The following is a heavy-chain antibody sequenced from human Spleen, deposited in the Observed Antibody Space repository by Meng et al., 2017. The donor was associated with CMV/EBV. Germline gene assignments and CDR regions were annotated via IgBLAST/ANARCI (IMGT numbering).Heavy chain of an antibody. D-gene: IGHD3-10*01. CDR3: ASTMVRGVVHADTGTHYYHGLDV. CDR2: IRNKANNYAT. V-gene: IGHV3-73*01. J-gene: IGHJ6*02. Sequence: HWVRQASGKGLEWVGRIRNKANNYATAHVASAKGRFTISRDDSKNTAYLQMNSLKTEDTALYYCASTMVRGVVHADTGTHYYHGLDVWGQGTTVTVSS.